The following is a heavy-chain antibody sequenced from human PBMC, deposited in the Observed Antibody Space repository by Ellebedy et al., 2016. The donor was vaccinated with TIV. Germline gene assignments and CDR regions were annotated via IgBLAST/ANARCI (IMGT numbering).Heavy chain of an antibody. CDR1: GFTFSSYA. D-gene: IGHD2-21*02. J-gene: IGHJ4*02. V-gene: IGHV3-23*01. Sequence: GESLKISXAASGFTFSSYAMSWVRQAPGKGLEWVSAISGSGGSTYYADSVKGRFTISRDNSKNTLYLQMNSLRAVDTAVYYCAKSAAYCGGDCPSGVFDYWGQGTLVTVSS. CDR2: ISGSGGST. CDR3: AKSAAYCGGDCPSGVFDY.